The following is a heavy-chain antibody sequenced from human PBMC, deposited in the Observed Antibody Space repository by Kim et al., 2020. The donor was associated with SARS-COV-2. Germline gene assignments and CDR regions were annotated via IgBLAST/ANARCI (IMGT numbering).Heavy chain of an antibody. V-gene: IGHV3-73*01. CDR3: TRVCSSWYSNYYYYGMDV. J-gene: IGHJ6*02. Sequence: KGRFTISRDDSKNTAYLQMNSLKTEDTAVYYCTRVCSSWYSNYYYYGMDVWGQGTTVTVSS. D-gene: IGHD6-13*01.